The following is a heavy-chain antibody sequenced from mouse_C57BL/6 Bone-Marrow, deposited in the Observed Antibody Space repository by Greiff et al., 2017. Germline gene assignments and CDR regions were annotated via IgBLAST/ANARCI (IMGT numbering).Heavy chain of an antibody. CDR1: GFTFSDYG. V-gene: IGHV5-17*01. J-gene: IGHJ4*01. CDR2: ISSGSSTI. Sequence: EVQVVESGGGLVKPGGSLKLSCAASGFTFSDYGIHWVRQSPEKGLEWVAYISSGSSTIYYADTVKGRFTICRDNAKNTLFLQMTSLRSEDTAMYYCARSVLYAMDYWGQGTSVTVSS. CDR3: ARSVLYAMDY.